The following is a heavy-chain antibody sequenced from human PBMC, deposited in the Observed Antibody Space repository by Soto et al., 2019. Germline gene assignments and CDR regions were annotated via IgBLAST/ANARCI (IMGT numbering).Heavy chain of an antibody. CDR3: ARALVIVGALGRNYYYGMDV. CDR1: GGSFSGYY. V-gene: IGHV4-34*01. D-gene: IGHD1-26*01. CDR2: INHSGST. Sequence: SETLSLTCAVYGGSFSGYYWSWIRQPPGKGLEWIGEINHSGSTNYNPSLKSRVTISVDTSKNQFSLKLSSVTAADTAVYYCARALVIVGALGRNYYYGMDVWGQGTTVTVSS. J-gene: IGHJ6*02.